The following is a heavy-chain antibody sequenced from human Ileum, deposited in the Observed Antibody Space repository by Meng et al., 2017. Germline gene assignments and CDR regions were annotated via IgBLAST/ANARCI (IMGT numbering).Heavy chain of an antibody. D-gene: IGHD1-26*01. V-gene: IGHV3-30*10. CDR2: ISSDGANK. CDR1: GFTFSDYA. CDR3: ARDLLRACDY. Sequence: VSLVGSGGGLVQPGGSLRLSCAPSGFTFSDYAMTWVRQAPGKGLEWVAVISSDGANKYYTDSVKGRFTISRDNSKNTLSLQMNSLTAEDTAVYYCARDLLRACDYWGQGTLVTVSS. J-gene: IGHJ4*02.